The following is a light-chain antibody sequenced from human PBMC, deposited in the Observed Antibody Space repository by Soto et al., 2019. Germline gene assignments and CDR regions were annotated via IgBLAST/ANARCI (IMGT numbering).Light chain of an antibody. Sequence: EIVLTQSPATLSLSPGERATLSCRASQSLGYYLAWFQQKRGQAPRLLIYDASNRASGIPARFGGSGSGTAFTLTISSLDPEDFAVYYCQQRRDWPLTFGGGTKVEIK. CDR2: DAS. V-gene: IGKV3-11*01. CDR1: QSLGYY. J-gene: IGKJ4*01. CDR3: QQRRDWPLT.